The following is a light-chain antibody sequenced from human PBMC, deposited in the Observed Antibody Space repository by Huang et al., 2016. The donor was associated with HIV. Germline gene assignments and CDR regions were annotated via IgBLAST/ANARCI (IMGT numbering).Light chain of an antibody. CDR1: QTITNW. V-gene: IGKV1-5*03. J-gene: IGKJ1*01. CDR2: KAS. Sequence: DIQMTQSPSTLSASVGDRVTITCRDSQTITNWLAWYQQKPGKAPKLLIYKASTLETGVPSRLSGSGSGTEFTLTINSMQPDDFATYYCQQYSSWRTFGQGTKVE. CDR3: QQYSSWRT.